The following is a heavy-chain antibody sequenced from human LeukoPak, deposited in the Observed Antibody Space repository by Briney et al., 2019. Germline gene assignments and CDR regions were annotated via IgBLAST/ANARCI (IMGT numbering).Heavy chain of an antibody. V-gene: IGHV3-33*01. Sequence: SCKASGYTFTGYYMHWVRQAPGKGLEWVAVIWYDGSNRYYADPVKGRFTVSRDNSKNTLYLQMNSLRAEDTAVYYCARAKGVSTGYRPTDYWGQGTLVTVSS. D-gene: IGHD3-22*01. CDR2: IWYDGSNR. CDR3: ARAKGVSTGYRPTDY. CDR1: GYTFTGYY. J-gene: IGHJ4*02.